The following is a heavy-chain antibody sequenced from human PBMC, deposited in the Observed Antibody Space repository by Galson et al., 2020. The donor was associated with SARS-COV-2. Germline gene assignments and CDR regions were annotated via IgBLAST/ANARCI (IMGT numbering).Heavy chain of an antibody. D-gene: IGHD3-22*01. CDR2: IDWDADK. V-gene: IGHV2-70*11. CDR3: ARIPTHSSGYYFDY. J-gene: IGHJ4*02. Sequence: SGPTPVQPTQPLTLTCTFPGFPLSTSGMCVSWIRQPPGKPLEWLARIDWDADKYYSTSLKTRLTISKDTSKSQVVRTMTNMDPVDTATYYCARIPTHSSGYYFDYWGKGTLVTVSS. CDR1: GFPLSTSGMC.